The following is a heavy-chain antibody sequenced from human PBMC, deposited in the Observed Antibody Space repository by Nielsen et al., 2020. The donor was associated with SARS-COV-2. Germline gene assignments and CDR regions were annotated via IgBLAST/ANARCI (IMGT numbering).Heavy chain of an antibody. Sequence: GGSLRLSCAASGFTFSSYGMHWVRQAPGKGLELVAVISYDGSNKYYADSVKGRFTISRDNSKNTLYLQMNSLRAEDTAVYYCAKDGPRVNSGSYDYYYYMDVWGKGTTVTVSS. V-gene: IGHV3-30*18. J-gene: IGHJ6*03. CDR2: ISYDGSNK. D-gene: IGHD1-26*01. CDR3: AKDGPRVNSGSYDYYYYMDV. CDR1: GFTFSSYG.